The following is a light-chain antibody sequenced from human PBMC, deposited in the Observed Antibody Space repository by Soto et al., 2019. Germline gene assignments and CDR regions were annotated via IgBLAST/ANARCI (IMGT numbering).Light chain of an antibody. J-gene: IGLJ3*02. CDR1: SSNIGAGYD. V-gene: IGLV1-40*01. Sequence: QSVLTQPPSVSGAPGQRVTISCTGSSSNIGAGYDVHWYQQLPGTDPKLLIYGNMNRPSGVPDRFSGSKSVTSASLAITGLQAEDEADYYGQSYDSSVSGPGVFGGGTKLTVL. CDR2: GNM. CDR3: QSYDSSVSGPGV.